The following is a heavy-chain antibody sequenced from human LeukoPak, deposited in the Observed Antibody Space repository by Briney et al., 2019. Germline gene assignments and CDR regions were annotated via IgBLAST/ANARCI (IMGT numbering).Heavy chain of an antibody. Sequence: GRSLRLSCAASGLTLSSYAMHWVRQAPGKGLEWVAVISYDGSNKYYADSVKGRFTISGDKSKNTLYLQMNSLRPEDTAFYYYARGPGPIAGAKNPFDIWGQGTMVTVSS. CDR2: ISYDGSNK. CDR3: ARGPGPIAGAKNPFDI. J-gene: IGHJ3*02. CDR1: GLTLSSYA. V-gene: IGHV3-30*01. D-gene: IGHD1-26*01.